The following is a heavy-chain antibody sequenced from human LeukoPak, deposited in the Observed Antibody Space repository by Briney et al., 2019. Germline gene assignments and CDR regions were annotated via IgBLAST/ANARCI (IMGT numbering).Heavy chain of an antibody. J-gene: IGHJ4*02. CDR3: ARGRRYNWNYYLYFDY. CDR1: GGSFSGYY. V-gene: IGHV4-34*01. Sequence: SETLSLTCAAYGGSFSGYYWSWIRQPPGKGLEWIGEINHSGSTNYNPSLKSRVTISVDTSKNQFSLKLSSVTAADTAVYYCARGRRYNWNYYLYFDYWGQGTLVTVSS. D-gene: IGHD1-7*01. CDR2: INHSGST.